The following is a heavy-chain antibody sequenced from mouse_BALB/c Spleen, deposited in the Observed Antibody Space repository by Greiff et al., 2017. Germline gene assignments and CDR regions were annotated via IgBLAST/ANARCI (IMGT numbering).Heavy chain of an antibody. V-gene: IGHV5-9-4*01. CDR2: ISSGGSYT. CDR3: ARGLYGNYGAY. D-gene: IGHD2-1*01. J-gene: IGHJ3*01. CDR1: GFTFSSYA. Sequence: DVQLVESGGDLVKPGGSLKLSCAASGFTFSSYAMSWVRQSPEKRLEWVAEISSGGSYTYYPDTVTGRFTISRDNAKNTLYLEMSSLRSEDTAMYYCARGLYGNYGAYWGQGTLVTVSA.